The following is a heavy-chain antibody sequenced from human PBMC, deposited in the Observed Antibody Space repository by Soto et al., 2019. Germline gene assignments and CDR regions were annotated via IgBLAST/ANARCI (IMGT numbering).Heavy chain of an antibody. V-gene: IGHV4-39*01. CDR1: GGSISSSSYY. Sequence: KASETLSLTCTVSGGSISSSSYYWGWIRQPPGKGLEWIGSIYYSGSTYYNPSLKSRVTISVDTSKNQFSLKLSSVTAADTAVYYCASLYCSSTSCYSNYYYYYMDVWGKGTTVTVSS. CDR2: IYYSGST. CDR3: ASLYCSSTSCYSNYYYYYMDV. J-gene: IGHJ6*03. D-gene: IGHD2-2*01.